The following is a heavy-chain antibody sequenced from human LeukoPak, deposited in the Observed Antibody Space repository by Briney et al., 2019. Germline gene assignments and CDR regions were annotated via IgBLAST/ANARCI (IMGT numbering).Heavy chain of an antibody. CDR2: ISAYKGNT. J-gene: IGHJ3*02. Sequence: ASVKVSCKASGYTFTSYGISWVRQAPGQGPEWMGWISAYKGNTNYAQELQGRVTMTTDTSTSTAYMELRSLRSDDTAVYYCARWLPYDAFDIWGQGTMVTVSS. CDR1: GYTFTSYG. V-gene: IGHV1-18*01. CDR3: ARWLPYDAFDI. D-gene: IGHD5-12*01.